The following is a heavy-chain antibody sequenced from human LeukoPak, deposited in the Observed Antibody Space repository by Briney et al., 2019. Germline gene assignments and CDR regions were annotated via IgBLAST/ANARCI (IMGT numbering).Heavy chain of an antibody. CDR1: GGSISSSSYY. D-gene: IGHD3-10*01. V-gene: IGHV4-39*01. CDR2: IYYSGST. CDR3: ARRAAWFGELH. J-gene: IGHJ4*02. Sequence: PSETLSLTCTVSGGSISSSSYYWGWIRQPPGKGLEWIGSIYYSGSTYYNPSLKSRVTISVDTSENQFSLKLSSVTAADTAVYYCARRAAWFGELHWGQGTLVTVSS.